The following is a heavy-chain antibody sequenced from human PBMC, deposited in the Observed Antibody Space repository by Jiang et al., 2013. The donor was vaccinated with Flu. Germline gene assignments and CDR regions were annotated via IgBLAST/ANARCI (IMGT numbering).Heavy chain of an antibody. CDR2: IYPGDSDT. CDR3: ARLTYCSSTSCYSLGAFDI. V-gene: IGHV5-51*01. J-gene: IGHJ3*02. D-gene: IGHD2-2*02. Sequence: GWVRQKSGKGLEWIGFIYPGDSDTRYSPSFQGQVTISADKSISTAYLQWSSLKASDTAMYYCARLTYCSSTSCYSLGAFDIWGQGTMVTVSS.